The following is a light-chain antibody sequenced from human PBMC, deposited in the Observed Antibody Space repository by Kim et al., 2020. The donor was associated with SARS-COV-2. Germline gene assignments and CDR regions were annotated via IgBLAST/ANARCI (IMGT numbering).Light chain of an antibody. J-gene: IGKJ1*01. CDR1: QGINGF. CDR3: LQLRTYPPT. CDR2: VS. Sequence: DIQVTQSPSAMSASVGDRITITCRTSQGINGFLAWFQQKPGGVPKRLIYVSTLQSGVPSRFSGSGSGTDFTLTISGLQPEDFATYYCLQLRTYPPTFGQATKVDIK. V-gene: IGKV1-17*03.